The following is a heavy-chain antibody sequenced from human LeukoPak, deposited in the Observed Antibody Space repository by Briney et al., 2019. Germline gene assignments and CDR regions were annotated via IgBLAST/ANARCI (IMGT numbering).Heavy chain of an antibody. CDR2: IIPIFGTA. CDR1: GGTFSSYA. Sequence: ASVKVSCKASGGTFSSYAISWVRQAPGQGLEWMGRIIPIFGTANYAQKLQGRVTMTTDTSTSTAYMELRSLRSDDTAVYYCARFSIDEEIYYDSSGYDYWGQGTLVTVSS. V-gene: IGHV1-69*05. CDR3: ARFSIDEEIYYDSSGYDY. J-gene: IGHJ4*02. D-gene: IGHD3-22*01.